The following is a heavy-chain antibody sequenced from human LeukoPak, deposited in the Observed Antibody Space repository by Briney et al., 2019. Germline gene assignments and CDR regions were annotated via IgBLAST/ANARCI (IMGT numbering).Heavy chain of an antibody. CDR2: ISGSGQKT. V-gene: IGHV3-23*01. CDR3: AKDRSAIDPFYFDL. J-gene: IGHJ4*01. Sequence: GGSLRISCAASGFTFSNCAMNWVRQTPGKGLEWVSGISGSGQKTFYADSVKGRFTISRDNVKQMVFLQMDNVRADDTAIYYCAKDRSAIDPFYFDLWGHGIVVSVSS. D-gene: IGHD6-25*01. CDR1: GFTFSNCA.